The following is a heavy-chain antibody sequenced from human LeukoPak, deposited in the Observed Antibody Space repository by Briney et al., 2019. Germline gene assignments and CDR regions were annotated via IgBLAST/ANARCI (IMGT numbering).Heavy chain of an antibody. CDR3: ARVAGGGWFDS. J-gene: IGHJ5*01. Sequence: SVKVSCKASGGTFSSYAISWVRQAPGQGLEWMGRIIPIFGIANYAQKFQGRVTITADKSTSTAYMELSSLRSEDTAVYYCARVAGGGWFDSWGQGTLVTVSS. CDR1: GGTFSSYA. CDR2: IIPIFGIA. D-gene: IGHD2-15*01. V-gene: IGHV1-69*04.